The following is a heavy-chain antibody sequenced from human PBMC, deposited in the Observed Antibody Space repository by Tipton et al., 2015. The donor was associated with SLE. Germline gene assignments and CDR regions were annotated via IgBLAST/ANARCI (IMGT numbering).Heavy chain of an antibody. CDR3: ARGVLDF. CDR2: LYHTGRT. V-gene: IGHV4-38-2*02. CDR1: GYSIRSGYY. J-gene: IGHJ4*02. Sequence: TLSLTCSVSGYSIRSGYYWGWIRQPPGKGLEWIGNLYHTGRTYYNPSLKSRVTISMDTSKNEVSLRLISVTAADTAVYYCARGVLDFWGQGMLVTVSS.